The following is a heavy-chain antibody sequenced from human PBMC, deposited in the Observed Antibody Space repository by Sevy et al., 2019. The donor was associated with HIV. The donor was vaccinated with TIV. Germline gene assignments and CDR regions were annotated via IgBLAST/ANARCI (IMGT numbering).Heavy chain of an antibody. CDR1: GFTFSSYA. V-gene: IGHV3-23*01. CDR3: ATIRSGVIKPPYYFDY. CDR2: ISGSGATT. Sequence: GGSLRLSCGVSGFTFSSYAMTWVRQPPGKGLEWVSIISGSGATTSYADSVKGRFTISRDNSKNALYLQMNSLRAEDTAVYYCATIRSGVIKPPYYFDYWGQGTLVTVSS. J-gene: IGHJ4*02. D-gene: IGHD3-10*01.